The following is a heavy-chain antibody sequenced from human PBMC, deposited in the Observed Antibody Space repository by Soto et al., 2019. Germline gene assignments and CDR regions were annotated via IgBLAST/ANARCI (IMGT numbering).Heavy chain of an antibody. CDR1: GFSLTNSGVG. D-gene: IGHD3-10*01. CDR2: IYWDNDR. V-gene: IGHV2-5*02. Sequence: QITLKESGPTLVEPTQTLTLTCSFSGFSLTNSGVGVGWFRQAPGKALECLGIIYWDNDRRYNPSLKTRPTIAKDTSHTPVGLSTTYIAPVDTGSYYWSHCVTSSVSGDVGWFDSWGQGTPVTVS. CDR3: SHCVTSSVSGDVGWFDS. J-gene: IGHJ5*01.